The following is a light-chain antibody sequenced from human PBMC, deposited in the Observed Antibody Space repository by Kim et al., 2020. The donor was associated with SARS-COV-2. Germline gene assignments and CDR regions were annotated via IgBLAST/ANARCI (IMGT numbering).Light chain of an antibody. J-gene: IGLJ2*01. CDR2: DVT. V-gene: IGLV2-11*01. Sequence: QSALTQPRSVSGSPGQSVTISCTGTSSDVGGYNHVSWYQQHPGKAPKLLIYDVTKRPSGVPDRFSGSKSGNTASLTISGLQAEDEADYYCCSYAGSYTFVFGGGTQPTV. CDR3: CSYAGSYTFV. CDR1: SSDVGGYNH.